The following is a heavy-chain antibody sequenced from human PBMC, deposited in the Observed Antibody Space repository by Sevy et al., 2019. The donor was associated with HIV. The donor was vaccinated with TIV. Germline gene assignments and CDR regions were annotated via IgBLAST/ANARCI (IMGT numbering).Heavy chain of an antibody. Sequence: GGSLRLSCTASGFTFRTYAMNWVRQAPGKGLEWVSYISSSSGTIRYADSVKGRLTISRDNAKNSLFLQMNSLRAEDTAVYYCARDDHWAFDYWGQGALVTVSS. CDR2: ISSSSGTI. J-gene: IGHJ4*02. CDR1: GFTFRTYA. V-gene: IGHV3-48*01. CDR3: ARDDHWAFDY. D-gene: IGHD7-27*01.